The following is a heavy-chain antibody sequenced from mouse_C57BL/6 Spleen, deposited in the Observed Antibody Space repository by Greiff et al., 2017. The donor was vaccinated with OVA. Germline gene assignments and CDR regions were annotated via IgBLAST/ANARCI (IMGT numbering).Heavy chain of an antibody. CDR2: IHPNSGST. J-gene: IGHJ3*01. CDR1: GYTFTSYW. V-gene: IGHV1-64*01. Sequence: QVQLKQPGAELVKPGASVKLSCKASGYTFTSYWMHWVKQRPGQGLEWIGMIHPNSGSTNYNEKFKSKATLTVDKSSSTAYMQLSSLTSEDSAVYYCARLLAYWGQGTLVTVSA. CDR3: ARLLAY. D-gene: IGHD1-1*01.